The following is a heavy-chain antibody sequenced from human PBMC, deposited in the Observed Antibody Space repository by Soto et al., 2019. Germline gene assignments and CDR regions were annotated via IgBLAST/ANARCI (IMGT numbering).Heavy chain of an antibody. J-gene: IGHJ5*02. D-gene: IGHD3-10*02. Sequence: QVVQSGAEVKKPGSSVKVSCKASGGTFNRQAFSWVRQAPGQGLEWMGGFIPIFGTTDYSQKFQGRVAVAADEATSAAYMGLGSLASDDMAVYYWAGVDSSMFEGGEWFDPWGQGTLVAVSS. V-gene: IGHV1-69*12. CDR3: AGVDSSMFEGGEWFDP. CDR2: FIPIFGTT. CDR1: GGTFNRQA.